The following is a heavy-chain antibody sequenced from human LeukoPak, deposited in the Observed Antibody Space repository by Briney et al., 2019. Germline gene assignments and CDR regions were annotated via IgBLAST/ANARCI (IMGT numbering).Heavy chain of an antibody. CDR2: ISASGGTP. Sequence: PGGSLRLSCAASGFTFRNYAMSWVRQAPGKGLEWVSAISASGGTPYYADSVKGRFTISRDNSQNTLYPQMNSLRAEDTAVYYCAKRHIAALGGDAFDAWGQGTMVTVSS. CDR3: AKRHIAALGGDAFDA. V-gene: IGHV3-23*01. D-gene: IGHD3-16*01. J-gene: IGHJ3*01. CDR1: GFTFRNYA.